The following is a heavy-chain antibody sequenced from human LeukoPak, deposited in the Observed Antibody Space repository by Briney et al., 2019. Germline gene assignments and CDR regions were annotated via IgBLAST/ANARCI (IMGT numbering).Heavy chain of an antibody. V-gene: IGHV3-20*04. D-gene: IGHD3-16*02. Sequence: GGSLRLSCAAFGSTFDDFVMSWVRQPQGKGLEWFSVIIWIGGSTGYADSVKGRFTISRDNAKNSLYLQMSSLRAEDTALYYCARDWFTRLGELSPDRAFDYWGQGTLVTVSS. J-gene: IGHJ4*02. CDR2: IIWIGGST. CDR1: GSTFDDFV. CDR3: ARDWFTRLGELSPDRAFDY.